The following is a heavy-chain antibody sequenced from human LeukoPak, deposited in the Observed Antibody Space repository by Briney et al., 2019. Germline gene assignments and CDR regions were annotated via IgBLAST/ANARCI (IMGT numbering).Heavy chain of an antibody. V-gene: IGHV3-9*01. CDR2: ISWNSGSI. J-gene: IGHJ5*02. CDR3: ARGRDKYQLLSKNWFDP. CDR1: GFTFDDYA. D-gene: IGHD2-2*01. Sequence: GRSLRLSCAASGFTFDDYAMHWVRQAPGKGLEWVSGISWNSGSIGYADSVKGRFTISRDNAKNSLYLQMNSLRAEDTALYYCARGRDKYQLLSKNWFDPWGQGTLVTVSS.